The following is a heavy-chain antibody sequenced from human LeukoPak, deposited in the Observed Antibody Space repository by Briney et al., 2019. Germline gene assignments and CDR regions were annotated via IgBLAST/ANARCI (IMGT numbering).Heavy chain of an antibody. CDR1: GFTFSNYA. J-gene: IGHJ4*02. Sequence: PGGSLRLSCAASGFTFSNYAMSWVRQAPGKGLEWVSGISWNSGSIGYADSVKGRFTISRDNAKNSLYLQMNSLRAEDTALYYCARTNIAVAGFDYWGQGTLVTVSS. CDR3: ARTNIAVAGFDY. D-gene: IGHD6-19*01. V-gene: IGHV3-9*01. CDR2: ISWNSGSI.